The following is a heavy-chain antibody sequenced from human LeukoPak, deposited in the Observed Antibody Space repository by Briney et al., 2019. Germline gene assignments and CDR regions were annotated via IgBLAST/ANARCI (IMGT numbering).Heavy chain of an antibody. V-gene: IGHV4-34*01. J-gene: IGHJ4*02. D-gene: IGHD6-13*01. CDR1: GGSFSGYY. CDR2: INHSGST. CDR3: ARGQPSVAADPVGIAGVRRGYLNY. Sequence: KASETLSLTCAVYGGSFSGYYWSWIRQPPGKGLEWIGEINHSGSTNYNPSLKSRVTLSVDTSKNQFSLKLTSVTAADTAVYYCARGQPSVAADPVGIAGVRRGYLNYWGQGTLVTVSS.